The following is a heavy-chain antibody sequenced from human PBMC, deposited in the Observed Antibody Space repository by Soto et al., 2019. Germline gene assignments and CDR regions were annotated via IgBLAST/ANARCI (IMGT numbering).Heavy chain of an antibody. D-gene: IGHD4-4*01. CDR1: GGTFSSSA. CDR3: ATATDRLQSRGHYCSLRAV. Sequence: QVQLVQSGAEMKEPGSSVKVSCKTSGGTFSSSAISWLRQAPGHGLEWMGGIIPLFRTPDYAQKFQGRVTISAEEYTSTAYKALSRLSPEGRAEYYCATATDRLQSRGHYCSLRAVWGQATTVT. J-gene: IGHJ6*02. CDR2: IIPLFRTP. V-gene: IGHV1-69*12.